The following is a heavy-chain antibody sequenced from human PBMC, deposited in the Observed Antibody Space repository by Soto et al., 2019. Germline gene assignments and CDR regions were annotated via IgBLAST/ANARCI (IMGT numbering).Heavy chain of an antibody. D-gene: IGHD6-13*01. CDR1: GFTFNNYA. CDR3: GKDIISTWAAAPPPEY. J-gene: IGHJ4*02. Sequence: EVQLLESGGGLVQPGGSLRLSCAPSGFTFNNYAMSWVRQAPGKGLEWVSGITSSGGSAFYADSVKGRFTVSRDNSQNTLRLQMDSLGAEDTAVYYCGKDIISTWAAAPPPEYWGQGTLVTVSS. CDR2: ITSSGGSA. V-gene: IGHV3-23*01.